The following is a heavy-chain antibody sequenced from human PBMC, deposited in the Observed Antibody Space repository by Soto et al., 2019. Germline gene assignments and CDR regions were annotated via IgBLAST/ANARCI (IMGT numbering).Heavy chain of an antibody. CDR1: GYTFTGYY. Sequence: ASVKVSCKASGYTFTGYYMHWVRQAPGQGLEWMGWINPNSGGTNYAQKFQGWVTMTRDTSISTAYMELSRLRSDDTAVYYCARALQGSSGYSFDYWGQGTLVTVSS. CDR3: ARALQGSSGYSFDY. V-gene: IGHV1-2*04. D-gene: IGHD3-22*01. CDR2: INPNSGGT. J-gene: IGHJ4*02.